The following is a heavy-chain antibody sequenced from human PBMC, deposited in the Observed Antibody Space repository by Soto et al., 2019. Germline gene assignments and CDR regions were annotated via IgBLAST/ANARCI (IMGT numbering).Heavy chain of an antibody. V-gene: IGHV3-48*01. CDR2: ISSSSSTI. Sequence: PGGSLRLSCAASGFTFSSYSMNWVRQAPGKGLEWVSYISSSSSTIYYADSVKGRFTISRDNAKNSLYLQMNSLRAEDTAVYYCARDGGSGDPWGIYCSGGSCYPGHDAFDIWGQGTMVTVSS. CDR3: ARDGGSGDPWGIYCSGGSCYPGHDAFDI. J-gene: IGHJ3*02. D-gene: IGHD2-15*01. CDR1: GFTFSSYS.